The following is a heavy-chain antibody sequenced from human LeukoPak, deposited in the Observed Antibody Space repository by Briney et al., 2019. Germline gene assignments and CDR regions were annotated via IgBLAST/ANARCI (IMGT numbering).Heavy chain of an antibody. V-gene: IGHV3-30*19. CDR2: ISYDGSNK. CDR3: ARDHQDIVVVPASQPHDY. Sequence: PGRSLRLSCAASGFTFSSYGMHWVRQAPGKGLEWVAVISYDGSNKYYADSVKGRFTISRDNSKNTLYLQMNSLRAEDTAVYYCARDHQDIVVVPASQPHDYWGQGTLVTVSS. CDR1: GFTFSSYG. D-gene: IGHD2-2*01. J-gene: IGHJ4*02.